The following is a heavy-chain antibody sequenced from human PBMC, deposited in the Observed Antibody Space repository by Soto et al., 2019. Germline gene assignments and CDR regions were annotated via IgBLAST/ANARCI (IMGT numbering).Heavy chain of an antibody. D-gene: IGHD2-2*01. V-gene: IGHV3-30-3*01. Sequence: PGGSLRLSCAASGFSFSSYAMXXXRXXXGKGXXXVAVISYDGSNKYYADSVKGRFTISRDNSKNTLYLQMNSLRAEDTAVYYCARDNFCLIVVVPATPPALDYWGQGTLVTVSS. CDR3: ARDNFCLIVVVPATPPALDY. CDR2: ISYDGSNK. J-gene: IGHJ4*02. CDR1: GFSFSSYA.